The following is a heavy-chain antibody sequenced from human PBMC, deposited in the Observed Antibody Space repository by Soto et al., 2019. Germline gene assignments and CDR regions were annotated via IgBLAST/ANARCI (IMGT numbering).Heavy chain of an antibody. V-gene: IGHV1-69*13. D-gene: IGHD3-9*01. CDR1: GGTFSSYA. CDR3: ATELRYFDWLPPYVMDV. CDR2: IIPIFGTA. Sequence: SVKVSCKASGGTFSSYAISWVRQAPGQGLEWMGGIIPIFGTANFAQKFQGRVTITADESTSTAYMELSSLRSEDTAVYYCATELRYFDWLPPYVMDVWGQGTTVTVSS. J-gene: IGHJ6*02.